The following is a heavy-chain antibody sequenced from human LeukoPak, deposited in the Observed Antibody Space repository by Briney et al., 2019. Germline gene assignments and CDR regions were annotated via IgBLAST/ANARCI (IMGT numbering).Heavy chain of an antibody. V-gene: IGHV3-66*01. J-gene: IGHJ6*02. Sequence: GGSLRLSCAASGFTVSSNYMSWVRQAPGKGLEWVSVIYSGGSTYYAASVKGRFTISRDNSKNTLYLQMNSLRAEDTAVYYCASITIFGVVTHIYGMDVWGQGTTVTVSS. D-gene: IGHD3-3*01. CDR1: GFTVSSNY. CDR2: IYSGGST. CDR3: ASITIFGVVTHIYGMDV.